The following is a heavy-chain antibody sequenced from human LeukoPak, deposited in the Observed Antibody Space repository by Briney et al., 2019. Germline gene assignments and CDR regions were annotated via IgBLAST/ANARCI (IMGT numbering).Heavy chain of an antibody. V-gene: IGHV3-21*04. D-gene: IGHD3-22*01. CDR2: ISSSSSYI. J-gene: IGHJ4*02. Sequence: PGRSLRLSCAASGFSFSGYSMNWVRQAPGKGLEWVSSISSSSSYIYYADSVEGRFTISRDNAKNSLYLQMNSLRAEDMALYYCAKVGRSGYEVDYWGQGTLVTVSS. CDR3: AKVGRSGYEVDY. CDR1: GFSFSGYS.